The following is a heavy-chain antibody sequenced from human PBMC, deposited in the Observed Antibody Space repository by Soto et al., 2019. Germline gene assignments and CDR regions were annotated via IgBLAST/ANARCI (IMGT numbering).Heavy chain of an antibody. CDR3: ARDFVPAAMDYYYYGMDV. D-gene: IGHD2-2*01. V-gene: IGHV1-69*13. CDR2: IIPIFGTA. CDR1: GYTFTSYA. J-gene: IGHJ6*02. Sequence: SVKVSCKASGYTFTSYAMHWVRQAPGQGLEWMGGIIPIFGTANYAQKFQGRVTITADESTSTAYMELSSLRSEDTAVYYCARDFVPAAMDYYYYGMDVWGQGTTVTVSS.